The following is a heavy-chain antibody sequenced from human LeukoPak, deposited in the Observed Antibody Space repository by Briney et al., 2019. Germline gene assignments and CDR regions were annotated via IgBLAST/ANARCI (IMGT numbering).Heavy chain of an antibody. CDR3: ARGVGYYDFWSGWYFDL. Sequence: GASLKISCKGSGSRFTSYWIGWVRQMPGKGLEWMGIIYPGDSDTRYSPSFQGQVTISADKSISTAYLQWSSLKASDTAMYYCARGVGYYDFWSGWYFDLWGRGTLVTVSS. V-gene: IGHV5-51*01. CDR2: IYPGDSDT. CDR1: GSRFTSYW. J-gene: IGHJ2*01. D-gene: IGHD3-3*01.